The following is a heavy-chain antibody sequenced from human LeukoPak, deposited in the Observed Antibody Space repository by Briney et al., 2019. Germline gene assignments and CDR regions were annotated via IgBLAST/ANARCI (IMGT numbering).Heavy chain of an antibody. CDR2: IYPGDSDT. V-gene: IGHV5-51*01. CDR3: ARGPYYDILTGYYNY. CDR1: GYSFTSCW. Sequence: GESLKISCKGSGYSFTSCWIGWVRQMPGKGLEWMGIIYPGDSDTRYSPSFQGQVTISADKSISTAYLQWSSLKASDTAMYYCARGPYYDILTGYYNYWGQGTLVTVSS. D-gene: IGHD3-9*01. J-gene: IGHJ4*02.